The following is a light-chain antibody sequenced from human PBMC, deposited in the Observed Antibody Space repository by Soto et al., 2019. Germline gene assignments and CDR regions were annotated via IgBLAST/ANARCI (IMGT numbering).Light chain of an antibody. V-gene: IGKV3-20*01. J-gene: IGKJ1*01. Sequence: EIVLTQSPGTLSLSPGERAILSCRASQSVSSSFLAWYQQKPGQAPRLLIYGASIRATGIPDRFSGSGSGTDFTLTISRVEPEDFAVYYCQQYGSSPWTFGQGTKVEIK. CDR1: QSVSSSF. CDR3: QQYGSSPWT. CDR2: GAS.